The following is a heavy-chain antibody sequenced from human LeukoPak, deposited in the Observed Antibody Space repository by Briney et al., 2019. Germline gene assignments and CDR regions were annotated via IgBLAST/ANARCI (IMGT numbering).Heavy chain of an antibody. D-gene: IGHD2-15*01. J-gene: IGHJ6*02. CDR1: GFTFSSYA. V-gene: IGHV3-23*01. CDR2: ISGSGGST. CDR3: AKGYCSGGSCYSQGEYYYYGMDV. Sequence: PGGSLRLSCAASGFTFSSYAMSWVRQAPGKGLEWVSAISGSGGSTYYADSVKGRFTISRDNSKNTLYLQMNSLRAEDTAVYYCAKGYCSGGSCYSQGEYYYYGMDVWGQGTTVTVSS.